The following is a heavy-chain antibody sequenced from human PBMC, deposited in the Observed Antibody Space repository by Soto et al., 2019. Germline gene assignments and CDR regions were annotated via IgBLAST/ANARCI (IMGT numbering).Heavy chain of an antibody. CDR1: GGSSSSSSYY. J-gene: IGHJ4*02. Sequence: QLQLQESGPGLVKPSETLSLTCTVSGGSSSSSSYYWGWIRQPPGKGLERIGSIYYSGSTYYNPPLESRVTISVDTSKNEYTLKLSPVSAADTAVYCCARLDYKSIDYWGQGTLVTVSS. CDR2: IYYSGST. D-gene: IGHD4-4*01. V-gene: IGHV4-39*01. CDR3: ARLDYKSIDY.